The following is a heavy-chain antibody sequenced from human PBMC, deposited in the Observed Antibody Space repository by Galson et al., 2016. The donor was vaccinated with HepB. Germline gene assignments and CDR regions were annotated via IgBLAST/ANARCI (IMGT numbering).Heavy chain of an antibody. D-gene: IGHD2-15*01. Sequence: SLRLSCAASGFTFSSYRMTWVRQAPGRGLEWVANIKQDGSDKHYVDSVKGRFTVSRDNARKSMFLQMESLRVDDTAVYYCARRLSVLVIAARGWGYGMDVWGKGTTVTVSS. CDR3: ARRLSVLVIAARGWGYGMDV. J-gene: IGHJ6*04. CDR2: IKQDGSDK. CDR1: GFTFSSYR. V-gene: IGHV3-7*01.